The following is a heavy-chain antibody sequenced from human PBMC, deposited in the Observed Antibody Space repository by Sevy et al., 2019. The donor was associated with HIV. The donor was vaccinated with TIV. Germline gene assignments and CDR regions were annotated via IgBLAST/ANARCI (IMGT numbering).Heavy chain of an antibody. CDR3: ARGGTRGDYDSDY. J-gene: IGHJ4*02. CDR2: ISSSSSYI. D-gene: IGHD2-21*02. Sequence: GGSLRLSCAASGFTFGSHWMHWVRQAPGKGLEWVSSISSSSSYIYYADSVKGRFTISRDNAKNSLYLQMNSLRAEDTAVYYCARGGTRGDYDSDYWGQGTLVTVSS. V-gene: IGHV3-21*01. CDR1: GFTFGSHW.